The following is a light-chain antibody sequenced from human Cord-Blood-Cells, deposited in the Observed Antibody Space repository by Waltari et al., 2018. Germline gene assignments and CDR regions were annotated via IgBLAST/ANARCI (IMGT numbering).Light chain of an antibody. CDR2: LGS. CDR3: MQALQTPYT. V-gene: IGKV2-28*01. Sequence: IVMTQSPLSLPVTGGEPAPISCRSSQSLLHSNGYNYLDWYLQKPGQSPQLLIYLGSNRASGVPYRFSGSGSGTDFTLKISRVEAEDVGVYYCMQALQTPYTFGQGTKLEIK. J-gene: IGKJ2*01. CDR1: QSLLHSNGYNY.